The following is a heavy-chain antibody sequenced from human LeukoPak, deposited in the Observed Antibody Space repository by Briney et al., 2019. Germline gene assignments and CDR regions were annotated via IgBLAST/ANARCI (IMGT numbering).Heavy chain of an antibody. CDR2: LYSGGNT. V-gene: IGHV3-66*01. D-gene: IGHD3-3*01. Sequence: PGGSLRLSCAASGFTFSTYWMHWVRQAPGKGLEWVSVLYSGGNTNYADSVKGRFTISRDNSKNTLYLQMNSLRTEDTAVYYCARVRFLEWLSFDYWGRGTLVTVSS. J-gene: IGHJ4*02. CDR1: GFTFSTYW. CDR3: ARVRFLEWLSFDY.